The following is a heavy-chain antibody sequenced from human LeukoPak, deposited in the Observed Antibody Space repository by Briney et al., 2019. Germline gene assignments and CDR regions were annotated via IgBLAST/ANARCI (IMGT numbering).Heavy chain of an antibody. D-gene: IGHD2-21*01. Sequence: SGTLSLTRTVSGGSISSGGYYWGGGRQHPGGGVGWVLYIYYSAPPYYTPSPKSRVTISVHTSKNQFPLTLRSVPAAYTAVYYCARVIPGRGYFAYSGQGTLLTVSS. J-gene: IGHJ4*02. V-gene: IGHV4-31*03. CDR1: GGSISSGGYY. CDR3: ARVIPGRGYFAY. CDR2: IYYSAPP.